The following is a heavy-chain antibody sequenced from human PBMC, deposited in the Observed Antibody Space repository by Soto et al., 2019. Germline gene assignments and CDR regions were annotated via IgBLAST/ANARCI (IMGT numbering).Heavy chain of an antibody. V-gene: IGHV1-46*01. CDR1: GYTFTSYY. D-gene: IGHD6-6*01. Sequence: ASVKVSCKASGYTFTSYYMHWARQAPGQGLEWMGIINPSGGSTSYAQKFQGRVTMTRDTSTSTVYMELSSLRSEDTAVYYCARDSSSDLTWFDPWGQGTLVTVSS. CDR3: ARDSSSDLTWFDP. CDR2: INPSGGST. J-gene: IGHJ5*02.